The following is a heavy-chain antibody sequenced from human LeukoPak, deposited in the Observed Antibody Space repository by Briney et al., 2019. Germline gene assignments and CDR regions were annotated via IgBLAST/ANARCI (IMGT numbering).Heavy chain of an antibody. CDR3: AKAKSGSFDAPQIC. CDR1: GFTFSNYI. J-gene: IGHJ4*02. V-gene: IGHV3-21*04. CDR2: ISSSGSYI. Sequence: GGSLRLSCAASGFTFSNYIMNWVRQAPGKGLEWVSSISSSGSYIYYADSVKGRFTISRDSAKNSLYLQMNSLRAEDTAVYYCAKAKSGSFDAPQICWGQGTLVTVSS. D-gene: IGHD1-26*01.